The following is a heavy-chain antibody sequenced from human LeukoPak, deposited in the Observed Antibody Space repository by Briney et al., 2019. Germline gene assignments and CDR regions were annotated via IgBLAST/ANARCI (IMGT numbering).Heavy chain of an antibody. CDR1: GDSFTSVTDY. CDR2: GDYSGGT. D-gene: IGHD6-19*01. CDR3: AGERGEEYSSGWYKTNFFYN. V-gene: IGHV4-39*07. J-gene: IGHJ4*02. Sequence: SETLSLTCTVSGDSFTSVTDYWAWIRQPPGKGLEWIASGDYSGGTYYNPSLESRIAISADMSKKQISLKLASVTGADTAVYYCAGERGEEYSSGWYKTNFFYNWGQGIRVTVSS.